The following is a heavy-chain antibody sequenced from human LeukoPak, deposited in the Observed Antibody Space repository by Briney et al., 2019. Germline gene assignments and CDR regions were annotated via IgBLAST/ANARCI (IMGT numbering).Heavy chain of an antibody. CDR1: GFPLSSYW. CDR3: ARVQGIAARWYYYYGMDV. V-gene: IGHV3-7*01. D-gene: IGHD6-6*01. CDR2: IKQDGSEK. Sequence: PGGSLRLSCSASGFPLSSYWVGWVRQAPGRGLGWVANIKQDGSEKYYVDSVKGRFTISRDNAKNSLYLQMNSLRAEDTAVYYCARVQGIAARWYYYYGMDVWGQGTTVTVSS. J-gene: IGHJ6*02.